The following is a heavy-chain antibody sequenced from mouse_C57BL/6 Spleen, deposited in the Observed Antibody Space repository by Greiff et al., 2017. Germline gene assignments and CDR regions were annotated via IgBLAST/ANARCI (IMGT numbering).Heavy chain of an antibody. J-gene: IGHJ4*01. CDR3: ARNDYDWDSYAMDY. CDR1: GYTFTDYY. D-gene: IGHD2-4*01. CDR2: IYPGSGNT. Sequence: VNVVESGAELVRPGASVKLSCKASGYTFTDYYINWVKQRPGQGLEWIARIYPGSGNTYYNEKFKGKATLTAEKSSSTAYMQLSSLTSEDSAVYFWARNDYDWDSYAMDYWGQGTSVTVYS. V-gene: IGHV1-76*01.